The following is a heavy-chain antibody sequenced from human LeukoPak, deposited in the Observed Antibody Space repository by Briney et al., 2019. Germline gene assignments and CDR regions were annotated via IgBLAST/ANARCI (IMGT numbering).Heavy chain of an antibody. V-gene: IGHV4-59*01. CDR1: GGSISSYY. CDR3: ARKARPGPFDY. D-gene: IGHD6-6*01. J-gene: IGHJ4*02. CDR2: IYYSGST. Sequence: SETLSLTCTVSGGSISSYYWSLIWQPPGKGLEWIGYIYYSGSTNYNPSLKSRVTISVDTSKNQFSLKLSSVTAADTAVYYCARKARPGPFDYWGQGTLVTVSS.